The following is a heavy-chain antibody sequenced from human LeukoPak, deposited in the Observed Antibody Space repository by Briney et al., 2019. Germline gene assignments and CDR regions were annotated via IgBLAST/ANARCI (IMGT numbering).Heavy chain of an antibody. Sequence: PSETLSLTCAVYGGSFSGYYWSWIRQPPGKGLEWIGEIHHSGSTNYNPSLKSRVTISVDTSKNQFSLKLSSVTAADTAVYYCARGNYYGSGSYLGYWGQGTLVTVSS. D-gene: IGHD3-10*01. J-gene: IGHJ4*02. CDR1: GGSFSGYY. V-gene: IGHV4-34*01. CDR3: ARGNYYGSGSYLGY. CDR2: IHHSGST.